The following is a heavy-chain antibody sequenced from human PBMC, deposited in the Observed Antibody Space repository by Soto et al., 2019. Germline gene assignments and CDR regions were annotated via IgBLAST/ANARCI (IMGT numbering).Heavy chain of an antibody. CDR1: GYTITSYY. J-gene: IGHJ6*02. CDR2: INPSSSAT. V-gene: IGHV1-46*01. CDR3: ATGHCRSGNRSRPYYYEMDL. D-gene: IGHD2-15*01. Sequence: ASVKVSCKASGYTITSYYMHWVRQAPGQGLEWMGIINPSSSATRYSQKFQGRVTMTRDVSTSTVYMEMSGLRSEDTAVYYCATGHCRSGNRSRPYYYEMDLWGQGTTVTVSS.